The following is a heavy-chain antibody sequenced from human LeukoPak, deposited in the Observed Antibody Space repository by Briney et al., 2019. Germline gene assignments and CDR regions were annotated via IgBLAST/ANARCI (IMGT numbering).Heavy chain of an antibody. CDR3: ARVPWVREVIMDEWFDP. D-gene: IGHD3-10*01. V-gene: IGHV4-59*01. CDR1: GGSISSYY. Sequence: SETLSLTCNVSGGSISSYYWSWIRQPPGKGLEWIGYIYYSGSTNYNPSLKSRVTISVDTSKNQFSLKLSSVTAADTAVYYCARVPWVREVIMDEWFDPWGQGTLVTVSS. J-gene: IGHJ5*02. CDR2: IYYSGST.